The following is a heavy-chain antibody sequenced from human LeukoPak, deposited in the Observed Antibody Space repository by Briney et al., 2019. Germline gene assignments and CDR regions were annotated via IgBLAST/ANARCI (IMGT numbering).Heavy chain of an antibody. CDR2: IYYSGST. J-gene: IGHJ4*02. Sequence: SETLSLTCTVSGGSISSYYWSWIRQPPGKGLEWIGYIYYSGSTNYNPSLKSRVTISVDTSKNQFSLKLSSVTAADTAVYYCATGTYMWWFLVWDQGTLVTVSS. CDR3: ATGTYMWWFLV. CDR1: GGSISSYY. D-gene: IGHD2-21*01. V-gene: IGHV4-59*01.